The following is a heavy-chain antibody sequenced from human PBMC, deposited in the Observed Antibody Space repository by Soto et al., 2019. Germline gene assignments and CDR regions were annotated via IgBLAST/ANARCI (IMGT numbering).Heavy chain of an antibody. CDR2: IYYSGST. V-gene: IGHV4-59*01. CDR3: ARLGCTYGYYYGMDV. D-gene: IGHD5-18*01. CDR1: GGSISSYY. Sequence: SETLSLTCTVSGGSISSYYWSWIRQPPGKGLEWIGYIYYSGSTNYNPSLTSRVTISVDTAKNQFSLKLSSVTAADTAVYYCARLGCTYGYYYGMDVWGQGTTVTVSS. J-gene: IGHJ6*02.